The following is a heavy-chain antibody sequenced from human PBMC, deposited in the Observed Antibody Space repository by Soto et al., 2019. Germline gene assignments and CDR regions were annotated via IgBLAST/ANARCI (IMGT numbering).Heavy chain of an antibody. D-gene: IGHD6-13*01. Sequence: QVQLVESGGGVVQPGRSLRLSCAASGFTFSSYGMHWVRQAPGKGLEWVAVIWYDGSNKYYADSVKGRFTISRDNSKNTLYLQMNSLRAEDTAVCYCARGLGIAANWFDPWGQGTLVTVSS. J-gene: IGHJ5*02. CDR3: ARGLGIAANWFDP. CDR2: IWYDGSNK. CDR1: GFTFSSYG. V-gene: IGHV3-33*01.